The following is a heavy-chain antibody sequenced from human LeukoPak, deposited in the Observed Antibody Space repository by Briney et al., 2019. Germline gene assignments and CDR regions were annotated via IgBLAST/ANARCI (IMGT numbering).Heavy chain of an antibody. CDR1: GLTIKNYY. D-gene: IGHD1-1*01. J-gene: IGHJ4*02. V-gene: IGHV3-11*01. CDR2: IRNGSEVI. CDR3: ARNHPSRNDGSPLFDY. Sequence: GGSLRLSCAVSGLTIKNYYLSCVGHAPENRPEPLGNIRNGSEVIYYAGSVKCHGRLTIPRAKRKNTLYMQLTSLRADVTAAYFCARNHPSRNDGSPLFDYWGRGTLVTVSS.